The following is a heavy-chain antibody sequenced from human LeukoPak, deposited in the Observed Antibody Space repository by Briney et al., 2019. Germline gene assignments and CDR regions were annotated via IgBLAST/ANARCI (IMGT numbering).Heavy chain of an antibody. CDR1: GGSFSGYY. CDR3: ARLHLITMVRGVTSWFDP. D-gene: IGHD3-10*01. J-gene: IGHJ5*02. Sequence: SETLSLTCAVYGGSFSGYYWSWIRQPPGKGLEWIGEINHSGSTNYNPSLKSRVTISVDTSKNQFSLKLSSVTAADTAVYYCARLHLITMVRGVTSWFDPWGQGTLVTVSS. CDR2: INHSGST. V-gene: IGHV4-34*01.